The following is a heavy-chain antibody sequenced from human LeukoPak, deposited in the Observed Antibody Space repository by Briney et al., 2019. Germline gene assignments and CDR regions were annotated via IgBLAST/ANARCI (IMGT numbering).Heavy chain of an antibody. Sequence: PGGSLRLSCAASEFTFANYAMNWFRHTPGKGLEWLSYISSTNAIYYADSVKGRFTISRDNAKESLYLQMNSLRAEDTAVYYCARDDKWAFDYWGQGTLVTVSS. J-gene: IGHJ4*02. V-gene: IGHV3-69-1*02. CDR2: ISSTNAI. CDR3: ARDDKWAFDY. D-gene: IGHD1-26*01. CDR1: EFTFANYA.